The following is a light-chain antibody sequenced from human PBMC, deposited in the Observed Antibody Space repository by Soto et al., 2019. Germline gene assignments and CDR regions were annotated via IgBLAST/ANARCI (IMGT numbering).Light chain of an antibody. CDR3: QHFNTFMT. J-gene: IGKJ5*01. CDR1: QTITTW. V-gene: IGKV1-5*01. Sequence: DIETTRARSSISVAVGSLENITCRASQTITTWMAWYQQKPGKAPKLLVYDASTLQSGVAKRFSGIGSGTQFTLTICSLRPEAFATFCCQHFNTFMTFGRGTRLEIK. CDR2: DAS.